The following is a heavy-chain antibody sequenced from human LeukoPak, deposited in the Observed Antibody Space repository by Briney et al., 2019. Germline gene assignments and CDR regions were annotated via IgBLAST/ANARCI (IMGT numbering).Heavy chain of an antibody. CDR3: ARSPLSSSGWYRAEY. Sequence: PSETLSLTCTVSGGSIRLYYWNWIRQPAGKGLEWIGRIDGSGSSTYSPSLGSRVTMSVDSSKSQISLKLISVTAADTAVYYCARSPLSSSGWYRAEYWGQGIRVTVSS. V-gene: IGHV4-4*07. CDR1: GGSIRLYY. J-gene: IGHJ4*02. CDR2: IDGSGSS. D-gene: IGHD6-19*01.